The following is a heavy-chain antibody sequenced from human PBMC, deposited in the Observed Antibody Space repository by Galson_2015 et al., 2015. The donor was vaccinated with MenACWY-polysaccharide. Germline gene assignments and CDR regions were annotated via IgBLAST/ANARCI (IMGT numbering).Heavy chain of an antibody. D-gene: IGHD3-10*01. V-gene: IGHV3-21*01. J-gene: IGHJ4*02. CDR2: ISSSSSYI. CDR1: GFTFSSYS. CDR3: ARDGGGGDYFDY. Sequence: SLRLSCAAPGFTFSSYSMNWVRQAPGKGLEWVSSISSSSSYIYYADSVKGRFTISRDNAKNSLYLQMNSLRAEDTAVYYCARDGGGGDYFDYWGQGTLVTVSS.